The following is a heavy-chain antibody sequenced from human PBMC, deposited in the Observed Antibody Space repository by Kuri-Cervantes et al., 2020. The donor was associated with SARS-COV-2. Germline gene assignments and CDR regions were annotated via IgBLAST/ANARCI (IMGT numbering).Heavy chain of an antibody. Sequence: SETLSLTCAVYGGSFSGYYWSWIRQPPGKGLEWIGSIYHSGSTYYNPSLKSRVTISVDTSKNQFSLKLSSVTAADTAVYYCARFGIAVARSVDYWGQGTLVTVSS. CDR3: ARFGIAVARSVDY. V-gene: IGHV4-34*01. CDR1: GGSFSGYY. D-gene: IGHD6-19*01. J-gene: IGHJ4*02. CDR2: IYHSGST.